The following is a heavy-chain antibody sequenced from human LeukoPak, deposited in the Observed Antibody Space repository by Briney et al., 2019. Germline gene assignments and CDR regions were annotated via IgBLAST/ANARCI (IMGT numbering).Heavy chain of an antibody. J-gene: IGHJ4*02. CDR3: ASLISLGS. CDR1: GASFSGYY. D-gene: IGHD3-10*01. Sequence: SETLSLTCAVYGASFSGYYWSWIRQPPGKGLEWIGEINHSGSTNYNASLKSRVTISVDTSKNQFSLKLSSVTAADTAVYYCASLISLGSWGQGTLVTVSS. V-gene: IGHV4-34*01. CDR2: INHSGST.